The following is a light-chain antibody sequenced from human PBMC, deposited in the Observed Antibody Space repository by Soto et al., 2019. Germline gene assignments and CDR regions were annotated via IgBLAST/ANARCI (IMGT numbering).Light chain of an antibody. Sequence: DIQMTQSPSSLSASVGDRVTITCRASQSISSYLNWYQQKPGKAPKLLIYAASSLQSGVPSRFSGSGSGTDFTLTISSLQPEDFETYYCQQYNSYSGTFGQGTKVDIX. V-gene: IGKV1-39*01. J-gene: IGKJ1*01. CDR1: QSISSY. CDR2: AAS. CDR3: QQYNSYSGT.